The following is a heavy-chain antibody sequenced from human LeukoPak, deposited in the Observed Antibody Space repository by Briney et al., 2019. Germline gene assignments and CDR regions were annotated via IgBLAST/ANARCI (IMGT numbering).Heavy chain of an antibody. CDR3: ARLLAGCSSTSCYGFDY. CDR1: GYSFTSYW. V-gene: IGHV5-51*01. CDR2: IYPGDSYT. Sequence: GESLKISCKGSGYSFTSYWIGWVRQMPGKGPEWMGIIYPGDSYTRYSPSFQGQVTISADKSISTAYLQWSSLKASDTAMYYCARLLAGCSSTSCYGFDYWGQGTLVTVSS. J-gene: IGHJ4*02. D-gene: IGHD2-2*01.